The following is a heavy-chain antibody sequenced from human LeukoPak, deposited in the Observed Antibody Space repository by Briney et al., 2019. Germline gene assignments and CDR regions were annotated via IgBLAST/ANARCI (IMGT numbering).Heavy chain of an antibody. Sequence: GGSLRLSCAASGFTFDDYAMHGVRQAPGKGLEWVSLISGDGGSTYYADSVKGRVIISRDNSKNSLYLQMNSLRTEDTALYYCAKDGRVRAGENWFDPWGQGTLVTVSS. CDR3: AKDGRVRAGENWFDP. CDR1: GFTFDDYA. J-gene: IGHJ5*02. CDR2: ISGDGGST. V-gene: IGHV3-43*02. D-gene: IGHD6-19*01.